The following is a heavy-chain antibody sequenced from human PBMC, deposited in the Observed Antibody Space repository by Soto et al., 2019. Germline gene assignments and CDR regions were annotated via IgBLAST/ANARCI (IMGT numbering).Heavy chain of an antibody. CDR2: IVVGSGNT. CDR3: AAVSPSIAARAAFDI. Sequence: SVKVSCKASGFTFTSSAVQWVRQARGQRLEWIGWIVVGSGNTNYAQKFQERVTITRDMSTSTAYMELSSLRSEDTAVYYCAAVSPSIAARAAFDIWGQGTMVTVS. CDR1: GFTFTSSA. V-gene: IGHV1-58*01. D-gene: IGHD6-6*01. J-gene: IGHJ3*02.